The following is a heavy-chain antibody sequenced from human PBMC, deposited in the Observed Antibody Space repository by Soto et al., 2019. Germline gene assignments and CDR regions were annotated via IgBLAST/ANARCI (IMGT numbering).Heavy chain of an antibody. CDR2: IKQDGSEK. J-gene: IGHJ4*02. D-gene: IGHD3-9*01. V-gene: IGHV3-7*01. CDR1: GFTFSSYW. CDR3: SRDLGYYDILTGYYNAAYYFDY. Sequence: GGSLRLSCAASGFTFSSYWMSWVRQAPGKGLEWVANIKQDGSEKYYVDTVKGRFTISRDNAKNSLYQQINSLRAEDTAVYYCSRDLGYYDILTGYYNAAYYFDYWGQGTLVTVSS.